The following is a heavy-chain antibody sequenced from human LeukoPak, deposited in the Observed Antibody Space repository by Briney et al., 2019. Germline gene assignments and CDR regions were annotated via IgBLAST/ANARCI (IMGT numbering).Heavy chain of an antibody. V-gene: IGHV3-48*01. CDR1: GFTFSSYS. J-gene: IGHJ2*01. CDR3: ARVRSVTYYYGSGTSWYFDL. D-gene: IGHD3-10*01. CDR2: ISSSSTI. Sequence: GGSLRLSCAASGFTFSSYSMNWVRQAPGKGLEWISYISSSSTIYYADSVKGRFTISRDNAKNSLYLQMNSLRAEDTAVYYCARVRSVTYYYGSGTSWYFDLWGRGTLVTVSS.